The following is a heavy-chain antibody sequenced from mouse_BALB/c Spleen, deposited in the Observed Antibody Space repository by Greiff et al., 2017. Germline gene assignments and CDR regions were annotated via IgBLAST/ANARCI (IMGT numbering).Heavy chain of an antibody. CDR1: GYSITSDYA. D-gene: IGHD5-1*01. CDR2: ISYSGST. V-gene: IGHV3-2*02. J-gene: IGHJ3*01. Sequence: EVKVEESGPGLVKPSQSLSLTCTVTGYSITSDYAWNWIRQFPGNKLEWMGYISYSGSTSYNPSLKSRISITRDTSKNQFFLQLNSVTTEDTATYYCAFVPYHFAYWGQGTLVTVSA. CDR3: AFVPYHFAY.